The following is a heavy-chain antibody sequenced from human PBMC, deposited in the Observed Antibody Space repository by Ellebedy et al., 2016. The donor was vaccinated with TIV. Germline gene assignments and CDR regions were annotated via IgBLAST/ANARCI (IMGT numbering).Heavy chain of an antibody. V-gene: IGHV3-9*01. CDR3: AKLKFGDLRDGMDV. CDR1: GSTFDDYA. Sequence: GGSLRLSCAASGSTFDDYAMHWVRQAPGKGLEWVSGISWNSGSIGYADSVKGRFTISRDNAKNSLYLQMNSLRAEDTALYYCAKLKFGDLRDGMDVWGQGTTVTVSS. CDR2: ISWNSGSI. D-gene: IGHD3-10*01. J-gene: IGHJ6*02.